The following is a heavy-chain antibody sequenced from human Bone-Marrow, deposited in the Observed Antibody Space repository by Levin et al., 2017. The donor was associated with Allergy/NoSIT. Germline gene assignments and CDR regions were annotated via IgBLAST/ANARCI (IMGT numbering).Heavy chain of an antibody. J-gene: IGHJ4*02. V-gene: IGHV3-30*18. CDR2: ISYDAKT. CDR1: GFIFSNYG. Sequence: HPGGSLRLSCAASGFIFSNYGMHWVRQAPGKGLEWVAAISYDAKTYYADSVRGRFTISRDNSRSTLYLQLNSLGPEDTALYYCAKDWMYSAVLIYYFDFWGQGIRVAVSS. CDR3: AKDWMYSAVLIYYFDF. D-gene: IGHD1-26*01.